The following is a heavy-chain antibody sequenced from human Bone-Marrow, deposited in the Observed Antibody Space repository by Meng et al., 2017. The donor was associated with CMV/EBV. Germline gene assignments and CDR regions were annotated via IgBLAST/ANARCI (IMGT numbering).Heavy chain of an antibody. Sequence: SGPTLVKPTQTLTLNCTFSGFSLSTSRMRVSWIRQPPGKALEWLARIDWDDDKFYSTSLKTRLTISKDTSKNQVVLTMTNMDPVDTATYYFSRTPGYYDSSGYYPSYYFDYWGQGTLVTVSS. J-gene: IGHJ4*02. CDR3: SRTPGYYDSSGYYPSYYFDY. D-gene: IGHD3-22*01. CDR2: IDWDDDK. V-gene: IGHV2-70D*14. CDR1: GFSLSTSRMR.